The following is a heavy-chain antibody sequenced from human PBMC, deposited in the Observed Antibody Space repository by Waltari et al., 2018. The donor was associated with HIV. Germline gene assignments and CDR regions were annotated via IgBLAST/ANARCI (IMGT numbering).Heavy chain of an antibody. V-gene: IGHV3-7*01. Sequence: EVQLVESGGGWVQPGGYLTLTWEAPGSTSSFFVSCWVRLAPGKGLEWVANINQAGTERHYVDSVRGRFTISRDNGKTSLFLQMDNLSVEDTAVYYCATTHGSGDYDNDFDYWGQGTLV. CDR2: INQAGTER. D-gene: IGHD3-10*01. CDR3: ATTHGSGDYDNDFDY. J-gene: IGHJ4*02. CDR1: GSTSSFFV.